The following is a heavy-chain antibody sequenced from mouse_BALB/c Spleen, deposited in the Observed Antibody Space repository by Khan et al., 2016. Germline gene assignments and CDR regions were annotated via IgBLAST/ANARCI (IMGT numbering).Heavy chain of an antibody. V-gene: IGHV7-3*02. CDR2: IRNKANGYTT. D-gene: IGHD2-2*01. Sequence: VELVESGGGLVQPGGSLRLSCATSGFTFTDYYMSWVRQPPGKALEWLGFIRNKANGYTTEYSAYVMGRFTISRDNSQSILALQMHTLRAADSATDYCARELEGYAYATDYWGRATSVTVSS. CDR1: GFTFTDYY. J-gene: IGHJ4*01. CDR3: ARELEGYAYATDY.